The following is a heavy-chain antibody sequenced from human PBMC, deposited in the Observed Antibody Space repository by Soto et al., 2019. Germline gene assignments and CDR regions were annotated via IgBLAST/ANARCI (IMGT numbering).Heavy chain of an antibody. J-gene: IGHJ4*02. CDR3: AKVRYSGYPVGYFDY. V-gene: IGHV3-30*18. Sequence: PGGSLRLSCAASGFTFSSYGMHWVRQAPGKGLEWVAVISYDGSNKYYADSVKGRFTISRDNSKNTLYLQMNSLRAEDTAVYYCAKVRYSGYPVGYFDYWGQGTLVTVSS. D-gene: IGHD5-12*01. CDR1: GFTFSSYG. CDR2: ISYDGSNK.